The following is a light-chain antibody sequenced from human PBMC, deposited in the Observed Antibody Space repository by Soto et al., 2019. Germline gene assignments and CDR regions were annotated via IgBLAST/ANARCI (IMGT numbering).Light chain of an antibody. Sequence: EIALTQSPGTLSLSPGERATLSCRASQSVSSNLAWYQQKPGQAPRLLIYGASTRATGIPARFSGSGSGTEFTLTISSLQSEDFAVYYCQQYNNWPLWTFGQGTKVDI. CDR1: QSVSSN. V-gene: IGKV3-15*01. CDR2: GAS. J-gene: IGKJ1*01. CDR3: QQYNNWPLWT.